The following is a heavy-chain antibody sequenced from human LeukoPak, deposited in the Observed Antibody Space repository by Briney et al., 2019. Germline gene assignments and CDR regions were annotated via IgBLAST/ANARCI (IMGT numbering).Heavy chain of an antibody. CDR3: ARGLVFRGDP. CDR2: ISSSSSYI. D-gene: IGHD7-27*01. CDR1: GFTFSSYS. Sequence: GESLRLSCAASGFTFSSYSMNWVRQAPGKGLEWVSSISSSSSYIYYADSVKGRFTISRDNAKNSLYLQMNSLRAEDTAVYYCARGLVFRGDPWGQGTLVTVSS. V-gene: IGHV3-21*01. J-gene: IGHJ5*02.